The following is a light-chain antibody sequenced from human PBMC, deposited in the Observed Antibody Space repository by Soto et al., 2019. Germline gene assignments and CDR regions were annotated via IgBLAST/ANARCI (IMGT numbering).Light chain of an antibody. Sequence: IQLTQSPSSLSASVGDRATITCRAGQGLLSALAWYQQKPEKAPKRLLYDASNWDAGVPSRFSGSGSGTDFTLRITSLRPEDFATYYCQQVHDFPLTFGGGTKVQIK. CDR1: QGLLSA. CDR3: QQVHDFPLT. J-gene: IGKJ4*01. V-gene: IGKV1D-13*01. CDR2: DAS.